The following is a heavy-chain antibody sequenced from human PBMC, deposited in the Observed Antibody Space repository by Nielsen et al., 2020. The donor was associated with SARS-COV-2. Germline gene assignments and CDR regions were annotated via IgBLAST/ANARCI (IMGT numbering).Heavy chain of an antibody. CDR1: GGTFSNYA. Sequence: SVKVSCKASGGTFSNYAINWVRQAPGQGLEWMGRIIPFLGVANYAQKFQVRVTITADKSTSTAYMELSSLRSEDTAVYYCARGRGIYYFDYWGQGTLVTVSS. D-gene: IGHD6-13*01. J-gene: IGHJ4*02. V-gene: IGHV1-69*04. CDR2: IIPFLGVA. CDR3: ARGRGIYYFDY.